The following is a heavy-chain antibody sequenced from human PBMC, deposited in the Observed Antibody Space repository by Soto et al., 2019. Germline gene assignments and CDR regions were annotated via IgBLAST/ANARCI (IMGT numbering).Heavy chain of an antibody. V-gene: IGHV4-59*01. D-gene: IGHD2-2*02. J-gene: IGHJ5*02. CDR2: IYYSGST. CDR1: GGSISNYY. Sequence: SETLSLTCTVSGGSISNYYWSWLRQPPGKGLEWIGYIYYSGSTNYNPSLKSRVTISVDTSKNQFSLKLSSVTAADTAVYYCARGYCSSTICYIWDNWFDPWGRGTLVTSPQ. CDR3: ARGYCSSTICYIWDNWFDP.